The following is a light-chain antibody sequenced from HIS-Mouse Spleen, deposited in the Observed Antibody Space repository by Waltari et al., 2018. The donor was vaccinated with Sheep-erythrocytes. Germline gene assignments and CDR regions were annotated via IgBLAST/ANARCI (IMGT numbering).Light chain of an antibody. V-gene: IGLV2-23*01. CDR1: SRDVGGYNL. J-gene: IGLJ3*02. CDR3: CSYAGSSTPWV. Sequence: QSALTQPRSVSGSPGQSVTISCTGTSRDVGGYNLVSWYQQHPGKAPKLMIYEGSKRPSGVSNRFSCSKSGNTASLTISGLQAEDEADYYCCSYAGSSTPWVFGGGTKLTVL. CDR2: EGS.